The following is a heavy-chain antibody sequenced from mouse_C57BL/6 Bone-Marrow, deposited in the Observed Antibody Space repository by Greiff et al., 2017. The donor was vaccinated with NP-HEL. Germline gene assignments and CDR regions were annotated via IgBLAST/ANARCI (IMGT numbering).Heavy chain of an antibody. D-gene: IGHD2-5*01. Sequence: VKLVESGPGLVQPSQSLSITCTVSGFSLTSYGVHWVRQSPGKGLEWLGVIWSGGSTDYNAAFISRLSISKDNSKSQVFFKMNSLQADDTAIYYCASTIVTTDYYAMDYWGQGTSVTVSS. J-gene: IGHJ4*01. V-gene: IGHV2-2*01. CDR2: IWSGGST. CDR3: ASTIVTTDYYAMDY. CDR1: GFSLTSYG.